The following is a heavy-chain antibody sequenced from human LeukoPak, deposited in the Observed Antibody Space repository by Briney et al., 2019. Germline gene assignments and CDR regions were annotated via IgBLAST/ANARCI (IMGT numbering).Heavy chain of an antibody. CDR1: GGTFNSYV. V-gene: IGHV1-69*06. CDR2: IIPIFGTA. CDR3: AGRRAQNWFDP. Sequence: GASVKVSCKASGGTFNSYVLNWVRQAPGQGLAWMGGIIPIFGTAKYAQKFQGRVTIIADTSTSTAYMELSSLRSEDTAVYYCAGRRAQNWFDPWGQGTLVTVSS. D-gene: IGHD6-6*01. J-gene: IGHJ5*02.